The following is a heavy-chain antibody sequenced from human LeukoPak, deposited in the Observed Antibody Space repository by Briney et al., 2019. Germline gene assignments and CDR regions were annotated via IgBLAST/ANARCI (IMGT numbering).Heavy chain of an antibody. CDR3: ARLRGAAGTSFFDS. Sequence: SGTLSLTCAVSGGSISNSDWWSWVRQPLGKGLEWIGEIYHSGSTNYNPSLKSRVIISVDKSKNQFSLELSSVTAADTAVYFCARLRGAAGTSFFDSWGQGTLVTVSS. CDR2: IYHSGST. CDR1: GGSISNSDW. D-gene: IGHD6-13*01. J-gene: IGHJ4*02. V-gene: IGHV4-4*02.